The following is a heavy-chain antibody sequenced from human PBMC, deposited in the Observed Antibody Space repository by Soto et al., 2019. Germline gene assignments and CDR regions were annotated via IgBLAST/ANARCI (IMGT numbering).Heavy chain of an antibody. CDR2: ITGGSGFT. V-gene: IGHV3-23*01. CDR1: GFTFSTFA. D-gene: IGHD1-26*01. Sequence: EVQLLESGGGFVQPGGSLRLSCAASGFTFSTFAMNWVRQAPGKGLEWVSGITGGSGFTCYADSVKGRFTISRDDSENTLFLQMSSLRAEYTAKYYGAKAGPTNYLDFWGQGTLVTVSS. CDR3: AKAGPTNYLDF. J-gene: IGHJ4*02.